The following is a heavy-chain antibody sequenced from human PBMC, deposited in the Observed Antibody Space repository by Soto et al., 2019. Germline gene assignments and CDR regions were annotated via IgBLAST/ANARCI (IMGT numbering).Heavy chain of an antibody. V-gene: IGHV4-59*13. CDR2: IYYNGNA. CDR1: GDSISGYY. J-gene: IGHJ6*02. Sequence: PSETLSLTCTVPGDSISGYYWSWIRQPPGKGLEWIGYIYYNGNAKYNPSLKSRVNPSLKSRVTISLDTSQNQFSLKVSSVTAADTAVYYCARERSPYYYYGMDVWGQGTTVTVSS. CDR3: ARERSPYYYYGMDV.